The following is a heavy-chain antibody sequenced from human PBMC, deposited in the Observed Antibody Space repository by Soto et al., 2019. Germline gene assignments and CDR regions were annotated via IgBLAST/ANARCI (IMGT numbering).Heavy chain of an antibody. D-gene: IGHD2-21*01. CDR2: ISAFNGYT. CDR1: GYIFNKYG. CDR3: ARGRGVVIPACTPDAFDV. V-gene: IGHV1-18*01. J-gene: IGHJ3*01. Sequence: SVKVSCKASGYIFNKYGFNWVRQAPVQGLEWMGRISAFNGYTNFSQKFQGSVTLTTDTSTNTAYMELSSLRSDDTAIYYCARGRGVVIPACTPDAFDVWGQGTMVTVSS.